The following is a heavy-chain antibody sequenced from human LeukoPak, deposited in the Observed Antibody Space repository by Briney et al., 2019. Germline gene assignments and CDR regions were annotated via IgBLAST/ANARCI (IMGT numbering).Heavy chain of an antibody. Sequence: SETLSLTCIVSGDSISSSRFYWAWIRQPPGKGLEWIGSILYTGRTFYNPSLKSRVTISVDTSKNQFSLRLGSVTASDTAVYYCARRDVGATIDYWGQGTLVTVSS. CDR3: ARRDVGATIDY. CDR1: GDSISSSRFY. V-gene: IGHV4-39*01. J-gene: IGHJ4*02. CDR2: ILYTGRT. D-gene: IGHD1-26*01.